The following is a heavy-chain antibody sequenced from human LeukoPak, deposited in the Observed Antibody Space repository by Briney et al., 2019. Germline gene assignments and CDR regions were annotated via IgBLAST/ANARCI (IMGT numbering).Heavy chain of an antibody. Sequence: WETLSLTCGVSVGPISSSNWWNWVRQPPGKGLEWIGEIYHSGNTHYKPSLRSRLTISVDKSKNQFSLTLSSVTAADTAVYYCATSVAKKFDYWGQGTRVTVSS. CDR3: ATSVAKKFDY. J-gene: IGHJ4*02. CDR1: VGPISSSNW. D-gene: IGHD5-12*01. V-gene: IGHV4-4*02. CDR2: IYHSGNT.